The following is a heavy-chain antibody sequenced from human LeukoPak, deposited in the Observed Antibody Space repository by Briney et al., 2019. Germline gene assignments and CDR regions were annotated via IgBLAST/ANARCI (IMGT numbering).Heavy chain of an antibody. Sequence: GASVKVSCKASGGTFSSYAISWVRQAPEQGLEWMGGFIPIFGTANYAQKFQGRVTITADESTSTAYMELSSLRSEDTAVYYCARGAAAGPYYFDYWGQGTLVTVSS. CDR2: FIPIFGTA. D-gene: IGHD6-13*01. V-gene: IGHV1-69*13. CDR3: ARGAAAGPYYFDY. CDR1: GGTFSSYA. J-gene: IGHJ4*02.